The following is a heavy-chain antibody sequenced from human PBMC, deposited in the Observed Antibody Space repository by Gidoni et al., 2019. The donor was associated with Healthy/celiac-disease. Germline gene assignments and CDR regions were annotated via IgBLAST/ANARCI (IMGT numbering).Heavy chain of an antibody. CDR3: ARVRSGYGSGSYPPSDY. CDR1: GGTFSSYA. Sequence: QVQLVQSGAEVKKPGSSVKVSCKASGGTFSSYAISWVRQAPGQGLEWMGRIIPILGIANYAQKFQGRVTITADKSTSTAYMELSSLRSEDTAVYYCARVRSGYGSGSYPPSDYWGQGTLVTVSS. D-gene: IGHD3-10*01. V-gene: IGHV1-69*04. CDR2: IIPILGIA. J-gene: IGHJ4*02.